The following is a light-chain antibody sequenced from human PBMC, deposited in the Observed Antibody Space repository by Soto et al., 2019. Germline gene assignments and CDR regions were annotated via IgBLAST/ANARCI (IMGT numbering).Light chain of an antibody. V-gene: IGLV2-14*01. CDR2: EVT. Sequence: QSALTQPASVSGSPGQSITISCTGTSSDVGGYSYVSWYQQHPGKAPKLMIYEVTNRPSGVSNRFSGSKSGDTASLSISGLQAEDEAGYYCSSYTGSNTWVFGGGTKLTVL. CDR3: SSYTGSNTWV. J-gene: IGLJ3*02. CDR1: SSDVGGYSY.